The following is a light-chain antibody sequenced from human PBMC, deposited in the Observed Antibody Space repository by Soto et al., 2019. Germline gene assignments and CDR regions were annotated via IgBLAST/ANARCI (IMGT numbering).Light chain of an antibody. V-gene: IGLV4-69*01. CDR1: SGHSGYA. J-gene: IGLJ3*02. CDR2: VNNDGSH. CDR3: QTWGTGSWV. Sequence: QLVVTQSPSASASLGASVKLTCTLNSGHSGYAIAWHQQQPEKGPRFLMKVNNDGSHNKGDGIPDRFSGSSSGPERYLTISSLQSEDEADYYCQTWGTGSWVFGGGTKLTVL.